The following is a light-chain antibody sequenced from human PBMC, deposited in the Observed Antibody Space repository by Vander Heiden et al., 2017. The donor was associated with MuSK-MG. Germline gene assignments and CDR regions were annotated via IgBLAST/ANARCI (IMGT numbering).Light chain of an antibody. J-gene: IGLJ3*02. CDR2: DVS. CDR3: SSYTSTSTSWV. CDR1: NSDVADYDY. Sequence: QSALTQPASVSGSPGQSITISCTGTNSDVADYDYVSWYQQHPGKAPKLMIYDVSNRPSGVSNRFSGSKSGNTASLTISGLQAEDEADYYCSSYTSTSTSWVFGGGTKLTVL. V-gene: IGLV2-14*03.